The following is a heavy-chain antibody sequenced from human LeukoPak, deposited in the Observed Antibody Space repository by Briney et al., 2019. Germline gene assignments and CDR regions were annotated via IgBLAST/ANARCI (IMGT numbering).Heavy chain of an antibody. Sequence: GGSLRLPCSVSGFTFSTYVMNWVRQAPGKGLEYVSAISSNGDNTYYADSVKGRFTISRDNSKDTLYLQMSSLRADDTAVYYCVRGTGYWGQGTLVTVSS. CDR3: VRGTGY. V-gene: IGHV3-64D*06. J-gene: IGHJ4*02. CDR2: ISSNGDNT. CDR1: GFTFSTYV.